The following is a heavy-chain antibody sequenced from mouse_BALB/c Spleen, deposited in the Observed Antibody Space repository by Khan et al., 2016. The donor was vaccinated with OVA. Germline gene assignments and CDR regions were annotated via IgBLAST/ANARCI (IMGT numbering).Heavy chain of an antibody. CDR1: GYSITSDYA. J-gene: IGHJ2*01. V-gene: IGHV3-2*02. CDR2: ISYSGNT. CDR3: ARVYGGDFDY. D-gene: IGHD1-1*01. Sequence: EVQLVESGPGLVKPSQSLYLICTVTGYSITSDYAWNWIRQFPGNKLEWMGFISYSGNTKYNPSLKSRFSITRDTSKNQFFLQLNSVTTEDTATYYCARVYGGDFDYWGQGTTLTVSS.